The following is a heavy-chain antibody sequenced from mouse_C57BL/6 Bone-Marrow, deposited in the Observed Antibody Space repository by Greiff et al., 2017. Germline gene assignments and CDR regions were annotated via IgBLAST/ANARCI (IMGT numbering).Heavy chain of an antibody. Sequence: VKLQQPGAELVKPGASVKLSCKASGYTFTSYWMHWVKQRPGQGLEWIGMIHPNSGSTNYNEKFKSKATLTVDKSSSTAYMQLSSLTSEDSAVYFCARGEHYYGSSYGAWLAYWGQGTLVTVSA. CDR3: ARGEHYYGSSYGAWLAY. CDR1: GYTFTSYW. D-gene: IGHD1-1*01. CDR2: IHPNSGST. J-gene: IGHJ3*01. V-gene: IGHV1-64*01.